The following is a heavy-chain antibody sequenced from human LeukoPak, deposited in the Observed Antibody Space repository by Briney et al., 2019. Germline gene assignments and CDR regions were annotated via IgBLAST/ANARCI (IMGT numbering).Heavy chain of an antibody. CDR2: INHSGST. V-gene: IGHV4-34*01. Sequence: SETLSLTCAVYGGSFSGYYWSWIRQPPGKGLEWIGEINHSGSTNYNPSLKSRVTISVDTSKNQFSLRLSSVTAADTAVYYCARGAILDYWGQGTLVTVSS. J-gene: IGHJ4*02. CDR1: GGSFSGYY. CDR3: ARGAILDY.